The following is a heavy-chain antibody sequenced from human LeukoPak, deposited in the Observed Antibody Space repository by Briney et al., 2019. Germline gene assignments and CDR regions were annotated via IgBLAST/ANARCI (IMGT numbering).Heavy chain of an antibody. J-gene: IGHJ4*02. CDR3: ARGRIAAPPGD. D-gene: IGHD6-13*01. Sequence: ASVKVSCKASGYTFTSYAMHWVRQAPGQRLEWMGWINAGNGNTKYSQKFQGRVTITGDTSASTAYMELSSLRSEDTAVYYCARGRIAAPPGDWGQGTLVTVSS. V-gene: IGHV1-3*01. CDR1: GYTFTSYA. CDR2: INAGNGNT.